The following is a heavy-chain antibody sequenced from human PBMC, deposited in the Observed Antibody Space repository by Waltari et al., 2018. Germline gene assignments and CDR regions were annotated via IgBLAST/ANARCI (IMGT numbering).Heavy chain of an antibody. D-gene: IGHD6-19*01. V-gene: IGHV4-61*02. CDR2: IYTSGST. Sequence: QVQLQESGPGLVKPSQTLSLTCTVSGGSISSGSYYWSWIRQPAGKGLEWIGRIYTSGSTNYNPSLKSRVTISVDTSKNQFSLKLSSVTAADTAVYYCARDQPAQVIAVAGTFDLWGRGTLVTVSS. CDR3: ARDQPAQVIAVAGTFDL. J-gene: IGHJ2*01. CDR1: GGSISSGSYY.